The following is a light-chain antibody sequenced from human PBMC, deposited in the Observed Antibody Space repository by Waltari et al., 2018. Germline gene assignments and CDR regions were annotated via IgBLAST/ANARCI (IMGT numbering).Light chain of an antibody. J-gene: IGKJ4*01. Sequence: EIVMTQSPATLSVSPGETATLSCRASESVGTTLAWYQQKPGLAPRLLIYGASTRATGAPARFTGSGSGTEFTLTISSLQTEDFGVYFCQHYKIRPLTFGEGTKVEIK. CDR3: QHYKIRPLT. CDR2: GAS. CDR1: ESVGTT. V-gene: IGKV3-15*01.